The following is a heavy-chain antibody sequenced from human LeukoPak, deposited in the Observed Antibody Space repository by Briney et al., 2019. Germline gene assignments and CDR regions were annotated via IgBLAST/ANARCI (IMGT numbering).Heavy chain of an antibody. CDR2: INHSGST. V-gene: IGHV4-34*01. Sequence: PSETLSLTCTVSGGSISSYYWSWIRQPPGKGLEWIGEINHSGSTNYNPSLKSRVTISVDTSKNQFSLKLSSVTAADTAVYYCAGLGPDYWGQGTLVTVSS. CDR3: AGLGPDY. J-gene: IGHJ4*02. CDR1: GGSISSYY.